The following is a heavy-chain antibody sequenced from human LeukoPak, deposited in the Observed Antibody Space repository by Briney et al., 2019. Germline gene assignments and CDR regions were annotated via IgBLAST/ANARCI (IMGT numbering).Heavy chain of an antibody. CDR1: GFTFSNYG. Sequence: PGGSLRLSCAASGFTFSNYGVSWVRQAPGKGLEWVSGISVSGGTTYYADSVKGRFTISRHNSKNMLYMQMNSLRAEDTAMYYCAKDRTVCSSSSCYEYGYDYWGQGTLVTVSS. J-gene: IGHJ4*02. CDR2: ISVSGGTT. D-gene: IGHD2-2*01. V-gene: IGHV3-23*01. CDR3: AKDRTVCSSSSCYEYGYDY.